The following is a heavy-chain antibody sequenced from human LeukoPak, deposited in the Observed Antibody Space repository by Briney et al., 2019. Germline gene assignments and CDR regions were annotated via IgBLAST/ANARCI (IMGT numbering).Heavy chain of an antibody. CDR3: ARADYYDSSGYYYGDYYYYYMDV. V-gene: IGHV1-8*01. D-gene: IGHD3-22*01. Sequence: ASVKVSCKASEYTFTSYDINWVRQATGQGLEWMGWMNPNSGNTGYAQKFQGRVTMTRNTSISTAYMELSSLRSEDTAVYYCARADYYDSSGYYYGDYYYYYMDVWGKGTTVTISS. J-gene: IGHJ6*03. CDR2: MNPNSGNT. CDR1: EYTFTSYD.